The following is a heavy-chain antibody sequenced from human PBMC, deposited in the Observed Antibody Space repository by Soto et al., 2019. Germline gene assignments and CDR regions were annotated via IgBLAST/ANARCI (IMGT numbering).Heavy chain of an antibody. Sequence: QVQLVQSGDEVKKPGASVKVSCKASGYIFVNYGIAWVRQAPGQGLEWMGWISPYTGNTHSATKVQGRLTMTTDTXXSTAYMALGGLTSDDTAVYYCVMVDNYVTPTPQDVWGQGTTVTVSS. CDR3: VMVDNYVTPTPQDV. CDR1: GYIFVNYG. V-gene: IGHV1-18*01. D-gene: IGHD3-16*01. CDR2: ISPYTGNT. J-gene: IGHJ6*02.